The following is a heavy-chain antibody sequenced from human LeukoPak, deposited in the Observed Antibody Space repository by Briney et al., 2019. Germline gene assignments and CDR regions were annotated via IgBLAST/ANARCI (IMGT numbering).Heavy chain of an antibody. CDR2: IYYSGST. V-gene: IGHV4-39*01. CDR1: GGSISSSSYY. J-gene: IGHJ4*02. Sequence: PSETLSLTCTVSGGSISSSSYYWGWIRQPPGKGLEWIGRIYYSGSTYYNPSLKSRVTISVDTSKNQFSLKLSSVTAADTAVYYCARLRDVVVPAHPKGEFDYWGQGTLVTVSS. D-gene: IGHD2-2*01. CDR3: ARLRDVVVPAHPKGEFDY.